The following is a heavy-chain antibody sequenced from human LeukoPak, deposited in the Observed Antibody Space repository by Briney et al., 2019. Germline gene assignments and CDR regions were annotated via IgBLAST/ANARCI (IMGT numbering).Heavy chain of an antibody. J-gene: IGHJ4*02. CDR2: IYTSGST. D-gene: IGHD2-15*01. CDR3: ARESWDCSGGSCYTWI. V-gene: IGHV4-61*02. Sequence: SQTLSLTCTVSGGPLSRGSYYWSWIRQPAGKGLEWIGRIYTSGSTNYNPSLKSRVTLSVDTSKNQFSLKLSSVTAADTAVYYCARESWDCSGGSCYTWIWGQGTLVTVSS. CDR1: GGPLSRGSYY.